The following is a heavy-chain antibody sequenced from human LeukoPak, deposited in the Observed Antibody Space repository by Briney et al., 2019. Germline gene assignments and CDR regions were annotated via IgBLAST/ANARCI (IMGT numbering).Heavy chain of an antibody. CDR1: GFTFSSYG. Sequence: GRSLGLSCAASGFTFSSYGMHWVRQAPGKGLEWVAVIWYDGSNKYYADSVKGRFTISRDNSKNTLYLQMNSLRAEDTAVYYCARDNEHYFDSWGQGTLVTVSS. CDR3: ARDNEHYFDS. J-gene: IGHJ4*02. CDR2: IWYDGSNK. D-gene: IGHD1-1*01. V-gene: IGHV3-33*01.